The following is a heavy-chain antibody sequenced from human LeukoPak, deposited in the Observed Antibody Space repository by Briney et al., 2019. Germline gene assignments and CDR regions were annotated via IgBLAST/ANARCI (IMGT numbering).Heavy chain of an antibody. V-gene: IGHV3-7*01. J-gene: IGHJ4*02. CDR3: TRDNRYYY. D-gene: IGHD2-21*01. CDR2: IKEDGSEK. Sequence: PGGSLRLSCAASGFTFSNYWMSWVRQAPGKGLEWVANIKEDGSEKCYEDSVKGRFTISRDNAKNLVYLQMNSLRAEDTAVYYCTRDNRYYYWGQGTVVTVSS. CDR1: GFTFSNYW.